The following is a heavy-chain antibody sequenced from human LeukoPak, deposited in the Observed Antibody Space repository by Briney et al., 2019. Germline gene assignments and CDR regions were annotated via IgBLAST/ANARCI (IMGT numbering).Heavy chain of an antibody. CDR1: GFSLSTSGVG. Sequence: SGPTLVKPTQTLTLTCTFSGFSLSTSGVGVGWIRQPPGKALEWLALIYWDDDKRYSPSQKSRLTITKDTSKNQVVLTMTNMDPVDTATYYCAHKAMVRGVMGFWFDPWGQGTLVTVSS. CDR3: AHKAMVRGVMGFWFDP. CDR2: IYWDDDK. D-gene: IGHD3-10*01. J-gene: IGHJ5*02. V-gene: IGHV2-5*02.